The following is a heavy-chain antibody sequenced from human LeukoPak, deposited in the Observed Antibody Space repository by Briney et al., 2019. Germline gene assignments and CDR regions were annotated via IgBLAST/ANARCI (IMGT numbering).Heavy chain of an antibody. V-gene: IGHV3-23*01. CDR2: ISGSGGST. CDR1: GFTFSSYA. Sequence: GGSLRLSCAASGFTFSSYAMSWVRQAPGKGLEWVSAISGSGGSTYYADSVKGRFTISRDNSKNTLYLQMNSLRAEDTAVYYYAKDSPTDIAVALHTYDYWGQGTLVTVSS. J-gene: IGHJ4*02. D-gene: IGHD6-19*01. CDR3: AKDSPTDIAVALHTYDY.